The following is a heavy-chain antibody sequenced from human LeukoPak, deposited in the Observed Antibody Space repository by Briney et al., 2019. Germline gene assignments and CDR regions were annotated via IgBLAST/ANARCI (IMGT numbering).Heavy chain of an antibody. D-gene: IGHD6-19*01. V-gene: IGHV4-39*07. Sequence: SETLSLTCTVSGGSISSSSYYWSWIRQPPGKGLEWIGEINHSGSTNYNPSLKSRVTISVDTSKNQFSLKLSSVTAADTAVYYCARGEVAGTGDAFDIWGQGTMVTVSS. J-gene: IGHJ3*02. CDR2: INHSGST. CDR3: ARGEVAGTGDAFDI. CDR1: GGSISSSSYY.